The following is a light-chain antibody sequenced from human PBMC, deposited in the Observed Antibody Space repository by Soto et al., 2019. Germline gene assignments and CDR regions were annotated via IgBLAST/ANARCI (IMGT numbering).Light chain of an antibody. CDR1: SSNIGSNT. J-gene: IGLJ1*01. V-gene: IGLV1-44*01. CDR2: SNN. Sequence: QAVVTQPPSASGTPGQRVTISCSGSSSNIGSNTVNWYQQLPGTAPKLLIYSNNQRPSGVPDRFSGPKSGTSASLAISGLQSEDEADYYCAAWDDSLNGSYVFGTGTKLTVL. CDR3: AAWDDSLNGSYV.